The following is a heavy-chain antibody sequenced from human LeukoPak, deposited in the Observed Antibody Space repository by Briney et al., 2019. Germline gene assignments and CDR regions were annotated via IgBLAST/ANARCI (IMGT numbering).Heavy chain of an antibody. CDR3: ARARRITMIVVANNWFDP. D-gene: IGHD3-22*01. CDR2: INPNSGGT. CDR1: GYTFTSYG. J-gene: IGHJ5*02. V-gene: IGHV1-2*02. Sequence: ASVKVSCKASGYTFTSYGIGWVRQAPGQGLEWMGWINPNSGGTNYAQKFQGRVTMTRDTSISTAYMELSRLRSDDTAVYYCARARRITMIVVANNWFDPWGQGTLVTVSS.